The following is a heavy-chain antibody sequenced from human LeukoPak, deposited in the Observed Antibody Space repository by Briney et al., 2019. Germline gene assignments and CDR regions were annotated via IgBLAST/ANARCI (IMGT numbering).Heavy chain of an antibody. CDR2: IKPDGSKK. CDR3: SSQPAVIDLDL. Sequence: PGGSLRLSCAASGLTFSNYWMTWVRQAPGKGREWVANIKPDGSKKSYVDSVKGRFTVSRDNAKNSLSLQMDSLRVEDTAVYYCSSQPAVIDLDLWGQGTLVTVSS. D-gene: IGHD2/OR15-2a*01. CDR1: GLTFSNYW. V-gene: IGHV3-7*01. J-gene: IGHJ5*02.